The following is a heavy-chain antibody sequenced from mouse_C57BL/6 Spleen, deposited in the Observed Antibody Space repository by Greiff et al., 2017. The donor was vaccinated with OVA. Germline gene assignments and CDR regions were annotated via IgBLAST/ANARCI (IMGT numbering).Heavy chain of an antibody. CDR2: IRSKSNNYAT. CDR1: GFSFNTYA. J-gene: IGHJ1*03. D-gene: IGHD1-2*01. V-gene: IGHV10-1*01. CDR3: VRSTTAWYFDV. Sequence: EVQRVESGGGLVQPKGSLKLSCAASGFSFNTYAMNWVRQAPGKGLEWVARIRSKSNNYATYYADSVKDRFTISRDDSESMLYLQMNNLKTEDTAMYYCVRSTTAWYFDVWGTGTTVTVSS.